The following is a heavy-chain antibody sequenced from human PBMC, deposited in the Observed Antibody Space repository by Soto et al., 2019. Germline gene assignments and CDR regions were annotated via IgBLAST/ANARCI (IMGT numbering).Heavy chain of an antibody. J-gene: IGHJ6*01. CDR3: NRPETEGQGMDV. CDR1: GFTFSGSA. CDR2: IRSKANSYAT. V-gene: IGHV3-73*02. Sequence: EVQLVESGGGLVQPGGSLKLSCAASGFTFSGSAMHWVRQASGKGLEWVGRIRSKANSYATAYAASVKGRFTISRDDLKNKAELQKNSLKTEETAVYYCNRPETEGQGMDVWGQGNKVT.